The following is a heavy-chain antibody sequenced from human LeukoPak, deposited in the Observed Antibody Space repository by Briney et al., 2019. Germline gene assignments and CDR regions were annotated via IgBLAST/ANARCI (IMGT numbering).Heavy chain of an antibody. Sequence: PSGTLPLTCAVYGGSFSGYYWSWIRQPPGKGLEWIGEINHSGSTNYNPSLKSRVTISVDTSKNQFSLKLSSVTAADTAVYYCARGGRFRPRWFDPWGQGTLVTVSS. CDR2: INHSGST. V-gene: IGHV4-34*01. D-gene: IGHD6-6*01. J-gene: IGHJ5*02. CDR3: ARGGRFRPRWFDP. CDR1: GGSFSGYY.